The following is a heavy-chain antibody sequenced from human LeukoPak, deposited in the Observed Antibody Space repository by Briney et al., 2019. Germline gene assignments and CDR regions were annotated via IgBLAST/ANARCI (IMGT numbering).Heavy chain of an antibody. D-gene: IGHD3-10*01. Sequence: PGGSLRLSCAASGFTFSTSWMSWVRQAPGKGLEWVANIKQDGSEKYYVDSVKGRFTISRDNAKTSLYLQMNSLRVEDTAVYYCARGGSLYFVNWGQGTLVTVSS. J-gene: IGHJ4*02. V-gene: IGHV3-7*04. CDR1: GFTFSTSW. CDR3: ARGGSLYFVN. CDR2: IKQDGSEK.